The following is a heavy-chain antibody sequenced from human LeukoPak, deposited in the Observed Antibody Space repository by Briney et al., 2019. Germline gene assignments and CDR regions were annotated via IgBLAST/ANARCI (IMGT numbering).Heavy chain of an antibody. J-gene: IGHJ4*02. CDR2: IRQDGGLK. V-gene: IGHV3-7*03. D-gene: IGHD1-1*01. CDR3: TRDRGAYNLYDY. CDR1: GFTFSSYW. Sequence: GGSLRLSCTASGFTFSSYWMSWVRQAPGKGLEWVANIRQDGGLKHYVDSVKGRFTISRDNAENSLYLQMNSLKTEDTAVYHCTRDRGAYNLYDYWGQGTLVTVSS.